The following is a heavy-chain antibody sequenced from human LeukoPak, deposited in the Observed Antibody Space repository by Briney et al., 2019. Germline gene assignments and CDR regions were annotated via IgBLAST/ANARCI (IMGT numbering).Heavy chain of an antibody. Sequence: GGSLRLPCAASGFSFGDYAMSWVRQAPGKGLEWVSDIRASSGITYYADSVKGRFTISRDNSKNTLYLQMNSLRADDTALYFCARDSDFYDSLTFYGMDVWGQGTTVIVSS. CDR3: ARDSDFYDSLTFYGMDV. V-gene: IGHV3-23*01. CDR2: IRASSGIT. CDR1: GFSFGDYA. J-gene: IGHJ6*02. D-gene: IGHD3-3*01.